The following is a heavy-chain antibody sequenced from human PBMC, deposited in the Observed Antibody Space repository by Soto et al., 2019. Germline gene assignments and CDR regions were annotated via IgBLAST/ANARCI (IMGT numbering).Heavy chain of an antibody. V-gene: IGHV4-31*03. D-gene: IGHD2-2*01. Sequence: SETLSLTCTVSGGSISSGGYYWSWIRQHPGKGLEWIGYIYYSGSTYYNPSLKSRVTISVDTSKNQFSLKLSSVTAADTAVYYCARGGYCSSSDCYGMDVWGQGTTVTVSS. CDR3: ARGGYCSSSDCYGMDV. CDR1: GGSISSGGYY. J-gene: IGHJ6*02. CDR2: IYYSGST.